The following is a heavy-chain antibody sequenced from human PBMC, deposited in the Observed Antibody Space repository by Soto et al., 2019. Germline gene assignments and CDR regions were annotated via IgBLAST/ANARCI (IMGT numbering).Heavy chain of an antibody. Sequence: EVQLLESGGGLVQPGGSLRLSCAAAGFTFSNYALTWVRQSPGKGLEWVSTFSGSGGSTYYADSVRSRFTIPRDNSKNTLFLQMNSLRVEDTAIYYCARDWTGDTCPCLDVWGQGTTVSVSS. CDR2: FSGSGGST. V-gene: IGHV3-23*01. CDR1: GFTFSNYA. CDR3: ARDWTGDTCPCLDV. J-gene: IGHJ6*02. D-gene: IGHD3-3*01.